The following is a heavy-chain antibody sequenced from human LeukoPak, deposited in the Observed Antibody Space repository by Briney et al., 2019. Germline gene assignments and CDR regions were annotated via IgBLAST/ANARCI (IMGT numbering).Heavy chain of an antibody. CDR1: GFTFSTFA. CDR2: IASDGSST. D-gene: IGHD4-23*01. V-gene: IGHV3-74*01. J-gene: IGHJ4*02. CDR3: ARGRPHGNDY. Sequence: GGSLRLSCAASGFTFSTFAMNWVRQAPGKGLVWVSRIASDGSSTTYADSVKGRFSISRDNAKNTLYLQMNSLRVEDTAVYYCARGRPHGNDYWGQGTLVTVAS.